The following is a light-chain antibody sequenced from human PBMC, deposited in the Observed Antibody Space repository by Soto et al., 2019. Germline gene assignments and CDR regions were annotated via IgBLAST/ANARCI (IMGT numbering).Light chain of an antibody. V-gene: IGKV3-11*01. J-gene: IGKJ5*01. CDR1: QSVSSN. CDR2: GAS. Sequence: ERVMTQSPATLSVSPGERATLSCRASQSVSSNLAWYQQKPGQAPRLLIYGASSRATVIPDRFSGSGSGADFTLTISSLEPEDFAVYYCQQRSNWPLTFGQGTRLEIK. CDR3: QQRSNWPLT.